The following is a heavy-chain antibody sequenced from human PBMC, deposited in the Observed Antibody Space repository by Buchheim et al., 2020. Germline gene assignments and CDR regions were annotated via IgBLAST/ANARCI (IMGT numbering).Heavy chain of an antibody. CDR1: GFTFSSYA. CDR2: ISYDGSNK. D-gene: IGHD5-18*01. J-gene: IGHJ4*02. V-gene: IGHV3-30-3*01. CDR3: ARDQGLWLRYFDY. Sequence: QVQLVESGGGVVQPGRSLRLSCAASGFTFSSYAMHWVRQAPGKGLEWVAVISYDGSNKYYADSVKGRFTISRDNSKNTLYLQMNSLRAEDTAVYYCARDQGLWLRYFDYWGQGTL.